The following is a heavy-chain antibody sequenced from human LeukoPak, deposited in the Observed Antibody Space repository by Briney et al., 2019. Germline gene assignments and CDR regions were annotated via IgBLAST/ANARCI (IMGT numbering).Heavy chain of an antibody. CDR2: MNPNSGNT. J-gene: IGHJ4*02. D-gene: IGHD6-13*01. V-gene: IGHV1-8*03. CDR3: ARGPHSSSWSGLDY. CDR1: GYTFTSYD. Sequence: ASVKVSCKASGYTFTSYDINWVRQATGQGLEWMGWMNPNSGNTGYAQKFQGRVTITRNTSISTAYMELSSLRSEDTAVYYCARGPHSSSWSGLDYWGQGTLVTVSS.